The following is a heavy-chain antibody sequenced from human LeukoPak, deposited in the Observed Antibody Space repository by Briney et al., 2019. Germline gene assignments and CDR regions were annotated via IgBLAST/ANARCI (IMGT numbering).Heavy chain of an antibody. V-gene: IGHV3-30*03. CDR3: AREGEYSSSSNAFDI. D-gene: IGHD6-6*01. Sequence: GGSLRLSCEASGFTFSSFGIHWVRQAPGKGLEWVAAISHDGYNKYYADSVKGRFTISRDNSKDTLYLQMNGLRTEDTAVCFCAREGEYSSSSNAFDIWGRGTMVTVSS. CDR2: ISHDGYNK. CDR1: GFTFSSFG. J-gene: IGHJ3*02.